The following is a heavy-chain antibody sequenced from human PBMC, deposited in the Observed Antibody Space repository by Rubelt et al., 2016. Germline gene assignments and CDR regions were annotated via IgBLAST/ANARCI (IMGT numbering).Heavy chain of an antibody. CDR3: ARDRIRIAARQGWYFDL. D-gene: IGHD6-6*01. CDR2: ISAYYGNT. J-gene: IGHJ2*01. V-gene: IGHV1-18*01. CDR1: GYTFPDYG. Sequence: QVQMVQSAGEVKKPGASVKVSCTASGYTFPDYGLSWVRQAPGQGLEWVGWISAYYGNTNYAQKLQGRVTMTTDTSTSTAYMELRSLRSDDTAVYYCARDRIRIAARQGWYFDLWGRGTLVTVSS.